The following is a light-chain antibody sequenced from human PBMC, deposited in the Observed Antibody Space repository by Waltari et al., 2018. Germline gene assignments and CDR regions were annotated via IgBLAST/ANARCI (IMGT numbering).Light chain of an antibody. CDR3: QAWDSSVGV. CDR1: KLGERY. Sequence: SYELSQPPSVSVSPGQTATITCSGDKLGERYVYWYQQKPGQSPVLVIYQHSKRPSGGPERVSASNSGNTATLTISGTQAMDEADYFCQAWDSSVGVFGTGTKVTIL. V-gene: IGLV3-1*01. J-gene: IGLJ1*01. CDR2: QHS.